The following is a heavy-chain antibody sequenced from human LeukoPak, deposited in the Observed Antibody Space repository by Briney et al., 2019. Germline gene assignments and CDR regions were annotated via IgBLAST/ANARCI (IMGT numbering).Heavy chain of an antibody. Sequence: PGGSLRLSCAASGFTFSSFALTWVRQTPGKGLEWVSAITGGGLHTYYADSVKGRFTISRDNSKNTVYLQMNSLRPDDAAVYYCAKGFRSAGSWGQGTLVTVVS. CDR1: GFTFSSFA. D-gene: IGHD3-3*01. V-gene: IGHV3-23*01. J-gene: IGHJ4*02. CDR2: ITGGGLHT. CDR3: AKGFRSAGS.